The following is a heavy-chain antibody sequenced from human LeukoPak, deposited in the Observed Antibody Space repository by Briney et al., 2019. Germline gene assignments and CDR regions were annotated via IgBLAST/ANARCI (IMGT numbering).Heavy chain of an antibody. V-gene: IGHV3-53*01. Sequence: GSLRLSCAASGFTVSSNYMSWVRQAPGKGLEWVSVIYSGGSTYYADSVKGRFTISRDNSKNTLYLQMNSLRAEDTAVYYCARVEEQWLVPGYFDYWGQGTLVTVSS. J-gene: IGHJ4*02. CDR2: IYSGGST. CDR1: GFTVSSNY. CDR3: ARVEEQWLVPGYFDY. D-gene: IGHD6-19*01.